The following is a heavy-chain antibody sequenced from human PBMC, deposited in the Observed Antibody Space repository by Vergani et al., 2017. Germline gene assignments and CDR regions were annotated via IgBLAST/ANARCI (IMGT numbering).Heavy chain of an antibody. CDR3: ARRSSTWFGELFFDY. Sequence: EVQLVQSGAEVKKPGESLKISCKGSGYSFTSYWIGWVRQMPGKGLEWMGIIYPGDSDTRYSPSFQGQVTISADKPITTAYLQWSSLKASDTAMYYCARRSSTWFGELFFDYWGQGTLVTVSS. V-gene: IGHV5-51*04. CDR2: IYPGDSDT. CDR1: GYSFTSYW. D-gene: IGHD3-10*01. J-gene: IGHJ4*02.